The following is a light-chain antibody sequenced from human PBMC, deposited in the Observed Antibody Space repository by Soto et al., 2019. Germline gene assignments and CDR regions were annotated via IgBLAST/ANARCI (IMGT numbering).Light chain of an antibody. CDR2: KAS. Sequence: DIQITQSPSTLSGSVGDRVTITCRASQTISSWLSWYQQIPGKAPKLLIYKASTLKSGVPSRFSGSGSGTKFTLTIASLQPDDFATYYCQQYETFSGTFGPGTKVDIK. V-gene: IGKV1-5*03. CDR3: QQYETFSGT. J-gene: IGKJ1*01. CDR1: QTISSW.